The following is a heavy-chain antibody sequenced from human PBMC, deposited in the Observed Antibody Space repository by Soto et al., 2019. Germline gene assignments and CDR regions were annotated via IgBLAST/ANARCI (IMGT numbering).Heavy chain of an antibody. CDR2: MYNSGST. Sequence: QVQLQESGPGLVKPSKTLSLTCTVSGGSISSYYWTWIRQPPGKGLEWIGFMYNSGSTHYNPSLKSRVTISLDTSKNQFSLNLRSVTAADTAVYYCASMGYHYGSGSYPLDYWGQGTLVTVSS. D-gene: IGHD3-10*01. V-gene: IGHV4-59*08. CDR1: GGSISSYY. J-gene: IGHJ4*02. CDR3: ASMGYHYGSGSYPLDY.